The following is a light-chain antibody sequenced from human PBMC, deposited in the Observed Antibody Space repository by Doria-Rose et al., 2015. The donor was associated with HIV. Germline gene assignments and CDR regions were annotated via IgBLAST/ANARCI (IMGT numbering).Light chain of an antibody. CDR3: HQYGTSWT. Sequence: EIVMTQSPGTLSLSPGERATLSCRASQSFSSTYLAWYQQKPGQAPSILIYDGSTRATGIPDRFSASGSVTDFTLTINRLEPEDFALYYCHQYGTSWTFGQGTKVEI. CDR1: QSFSSTY. J-gene: IGKJ1*01. V-gene: IGKV3-20*01. CDR2: DGS.